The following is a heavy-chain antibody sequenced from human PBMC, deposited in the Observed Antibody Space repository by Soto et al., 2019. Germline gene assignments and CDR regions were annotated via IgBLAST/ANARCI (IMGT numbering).Heavy chain of an antibody. CDR3: XSAPGYCSSTSCPGAAFDI. Sequence: QVQLQESGPGLVKPSETLSLTCTVSGGSISSYYWSWIRQPPGKGLEWIGYIYYSGSTNYNPSLKSRVTXXXXXXXXXXXXXXXXXXXXXXXXXXXXSAPGYCSSTSCPGAAFDIWGQGTMVTVSS. D-gene: IGHD2-2*01. J-gene: IGHJ3*02. CDR2: IYYSGST. CDR1: GGSISSYY. V-gene: IGHV4-59*01.